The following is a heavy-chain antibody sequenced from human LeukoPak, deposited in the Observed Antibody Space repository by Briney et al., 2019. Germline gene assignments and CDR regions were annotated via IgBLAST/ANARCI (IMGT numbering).Heavy chain of an antibody. CDR1: GGSISPYY. Sequence: SETLSLTCTVSGGSISPYYWSWIRQSPGKGLEWIGCIHYSGSTIYNPSLKSRVSISVDTSKNQFSLKLSSATAADTAVYYCAGPTSSGWHGDFDYWGQGILVTVSS. J-gene: IGHJ4*02. CDR3: AGPTSSGWHGDFDY. D-gene: IGHD6-19*01. V-gene: IGHV4-59*08. CDR2: IHYSGST.